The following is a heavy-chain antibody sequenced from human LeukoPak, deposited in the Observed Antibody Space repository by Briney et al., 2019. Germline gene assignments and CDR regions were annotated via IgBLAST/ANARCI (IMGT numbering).Heavy chain of an antibody. D-gene: IGHD3-10*01. CDR1: GYTFTGYY. CDR2: INPNSGGT. V-gene: IGHV1-2*02. Sequence: ASVKVSCKASGYTFTGYYMHWVRQAPGQGLEWMGWINPNSGGTNYAQKFQGRVTMTRDTSISTAYMELRSLRSDDTAVYYCAREYGSGSYTGIDYWGQGTLVTVSS. CDR3: AREYGSGSYTGIDY. J-gene: IGHJ4*02.